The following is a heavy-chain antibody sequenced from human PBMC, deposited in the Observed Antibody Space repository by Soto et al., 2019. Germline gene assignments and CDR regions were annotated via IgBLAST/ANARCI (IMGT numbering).Heavy chain of an antibody. Sequence: QVQLVESGGGVVQPGRSLRLSCAASGFTFSSYGMHWVRQAPGKGLEWVAVISYDGSNKYYADSVKGRFTISRDNSKNTLYLQMTSLRAEDTAVYYCAKDQGWNYSHDYWGQGTLVTVSS. CDR1: GFTFSSYG. CDR3: AKDQGWNYSHDY. D-gene: IGHD1-7*01. CDR2: ISYDGSNK. V-gene: IGHV3-30*18. J-gene: IGHJ4*02.